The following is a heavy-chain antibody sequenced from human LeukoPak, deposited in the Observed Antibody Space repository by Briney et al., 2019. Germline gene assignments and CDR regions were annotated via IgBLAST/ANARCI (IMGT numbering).Heavy chain of an antibody. CDR2: ISKDGSNE. J-gene: IGHJ4*02. D-gene: IGHD6-19*01. V-gene: IGHV3-30*18. Sequence: GGSLRLSCAASDFTFNNYGMHWVRQAPGKGREWVALISKDGSNEYYADSVKGRFTISRDNSKNTLDPQMSSLRADDTAVYYCAKHSSGITVAGTTQYWGQGTLVTVSS. CDR1: DFTFNNYG. CDR3: AKHSSGITVAGTTQY.